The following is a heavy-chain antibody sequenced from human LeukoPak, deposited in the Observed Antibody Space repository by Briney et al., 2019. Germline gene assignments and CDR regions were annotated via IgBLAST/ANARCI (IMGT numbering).Heavy chain of an antibody. Sequence: GGSLRLSCEASGFTFSTYWMSWVRQAPEKGLEWVANIKQDGSQTYHADSVKGRFTISRDNAENSLYLQMNSLRDEDTAVYYCARDLVAAAGSAWGQGTQVTVSS. J-gene: IGHJ5*02. CDR1: GFTFSTYW. CDR3: ARDLVAAAGSA. D-gene: IGHD6-13*01. V-gene: IGHV3-7*01. CDR2: IKQDGSQT.